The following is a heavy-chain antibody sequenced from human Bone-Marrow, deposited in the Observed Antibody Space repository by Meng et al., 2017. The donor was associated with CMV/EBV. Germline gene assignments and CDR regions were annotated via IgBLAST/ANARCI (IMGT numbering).Heavy chain of an antibody. CDR3: ARITHRITWPNWFDP. CDR2: IYYSGST. Sequence: SETLSLTCTVSGGSISSSSYYWGWIRQPPGKGLEWIGSIYYSGSTYYNPSLKSRVTISVDTSKNLLSLKVRSVTAAETAVYYCARITHRITWPNWFDPWGQGTLVTVSS. V-gene: IGHV4-39*07. J-gene: IGHJ5*02. CDR1: GGSISSSSYY. D-gene: IGHD3-10*01.